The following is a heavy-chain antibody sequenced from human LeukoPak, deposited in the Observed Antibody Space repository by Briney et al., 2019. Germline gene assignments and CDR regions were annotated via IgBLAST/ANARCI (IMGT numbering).Heavy chain of an antibody. CDR3: ARHEGYYDFWSGYYDY. D-gene: IGHD3-3*01. V-gene: IGHV5-51*01. CDR2: IYPGDSDT. Sequence: GESLKISCKGSGYSFTSYWIGWVRQMPGKGLEWMGVIYPGDSDTRYSPSFQGQVTISADKSISTAYLQWSGLKASDTAMYYCARHEGYYDFWSGYYDYWGQGTLVTVSS. CDR1: GYSFTSYW. J-gene: IGHJ4*02.